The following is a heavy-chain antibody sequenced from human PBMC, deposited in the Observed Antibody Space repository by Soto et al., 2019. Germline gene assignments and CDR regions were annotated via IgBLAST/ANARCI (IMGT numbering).Heavy chain of an antibody. J-gene: IGHJ4*02. CDR3: ARGLFLDY. Sequence: EVQLVESGGGLVQPGGSLRLSCATSGFTFSNYWMHWVRQAPGKGPVWVSRINEDESNTNYADSVKGRFTISRDNAKNTLYLQMNSLRAEDTSVYYCARGLFLDYWGQGTRVTVFS. CDR1: GFTFSNYW. D-gene: IGHD3-3*01. V-gene: IGHV3-74*01. CDR2: INEDESNT.